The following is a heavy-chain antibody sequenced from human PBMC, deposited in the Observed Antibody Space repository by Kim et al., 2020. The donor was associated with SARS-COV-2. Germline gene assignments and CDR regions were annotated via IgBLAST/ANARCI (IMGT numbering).Heavy chain of an antibody. D-gene: IGHD5-18*01. CDR1: VGSISSSSYY. Sequence: SETLSLTCTVSVGSISSSSYYWGWIRQPPGKGLEWIGSIYYRGSTYYNPSLKSRVTISVDTSKNQFSLKLSSVTAADTAVYYCARHISLQLWNGYYFDYWGQGSLITVST. J-gene: IGHJ4*02. CDR3: ARHISLQLWNGYYFDY. CDR2: IYYRGST. V-gene: IGHV4-39*01.